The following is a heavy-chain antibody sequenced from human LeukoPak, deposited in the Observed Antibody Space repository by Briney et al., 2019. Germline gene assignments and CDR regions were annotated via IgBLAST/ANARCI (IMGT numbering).Heavy chain of an antibody. V-gene: IGHV4-61*02. D-gene: IGHD1-26*01. CDR2: VHTSETA. Sequence: SDTLSLTCAVSGASIHRGSYLWNWIRQPAGKGLKYIGRVHTSETANYNPSLRSRVAISLDPSMNHFSLRLNSVTAADTAVYYCARDGYASGSYYDYWGQGTLVTVSS. CDR1: GASIHRGSYL. CDR3: ARDGYASGSYYDY. J-gene: IGHJ4*02.